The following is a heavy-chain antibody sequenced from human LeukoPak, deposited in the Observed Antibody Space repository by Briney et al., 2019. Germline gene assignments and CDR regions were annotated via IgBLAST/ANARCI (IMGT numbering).Heavy chain of an antibody. D-gene: IGHD3-22*01. CDR2: IYYSGST. J-gene: IGHJ4*02. CDR3: ARVSDSGGSAIDY. V-gene: IGHV4-61*08. CDR1: GGSISSGGYY. Sequence: SETLSLTCTVSGGSISSGGYYWSWIRQHPGKGLEWIGYIYYSGSTNYNPSLKSRVTISVDTSKNQFSLKLSSVTAADTAVYYCARVSDSGGSAIDYWGQGTLVTVSS.